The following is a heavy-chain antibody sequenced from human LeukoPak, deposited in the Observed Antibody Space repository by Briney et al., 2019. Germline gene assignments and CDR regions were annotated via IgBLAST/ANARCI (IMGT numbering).Heavy chain of an antibody. J-gene: IGHJ4*02. CDR1: GFTFSSFG. D-gene: IGHD3-3*01. V-gene: IGHV3-30*19. Sequence: PGRSLRLSCAASGFTFSSFGMHWVRQAPGKGLEWVAVISYDGSNKYYADFVKGRFTISRDNSKNTLYLQMNSLRAEDTAIYYCASLYNFWSGYLSYQAKYFDYWGQGTLVTVSS. CDR2: ISYDGSNK. CDR3: ASLYNFWSGYLSYQAKYFDY.